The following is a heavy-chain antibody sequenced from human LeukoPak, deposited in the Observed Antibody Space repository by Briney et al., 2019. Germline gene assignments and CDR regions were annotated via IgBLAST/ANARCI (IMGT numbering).Heavy chain of an antibody. Sequence: SETLSLTCAVSGYSISSGYYWGWIRQPPGKGLEWIGSIYHSGSTYYNPSLKSRATVSVDTSKNQFSLKLSSVTAADTAVYYCARRSVDTAMDYFDYWGQGTLVTVSS. CDR3: ARRSVDTAMDYFDY. CDR2: IYHSGST. D-gene: IGHD5-18*01. J-gene: IGHJ4*02. V-gene: IGHV4-38-2*01. CDR1: GYSISSGYY.